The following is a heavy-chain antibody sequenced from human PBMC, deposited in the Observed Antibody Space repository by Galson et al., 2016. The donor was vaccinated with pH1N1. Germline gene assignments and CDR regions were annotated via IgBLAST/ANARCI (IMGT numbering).Heavy chain of an antibody. CDR3: ATAPTGPGWFGVDV. V-gene: IGHV3-48*03. CDR1: GLTFSSYE. D-gene: IGHD2-15*01. Sequence: SLRLSCADSGLTFSSYEMNWVRQAPGKGLEWVAFISSGGYSIPYADSVKGRFTIPRDNAKSSMYLQMKSLRPEDTAVYYCATAPTGPGWFGVDVWGQGTTVIVS. CDR2: ISSGGYSI. J-gene: IGHJ6*02.